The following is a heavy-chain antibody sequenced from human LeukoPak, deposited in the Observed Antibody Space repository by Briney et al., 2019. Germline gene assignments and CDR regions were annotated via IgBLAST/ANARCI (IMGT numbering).Heavy chain of an antibody. J-gene: IGHJ4*02. V-gene: IGHV4-59*01. CDR1: GGSISSYY. CDR2: IYYSGST. Sequence: PSETLSLTCTVSGGSISSYYWSWIRQPPGKGLEWIGYIYYSGSTNYNPSLKSRVTISVDTSKNQFSLKLSSVTAADTAVYYCARTNTYSSSWTELDYWGQGTLVTVSS. CDR3: ARTNTYSSSWTELDY. D-gene: IGHD6-13*01.